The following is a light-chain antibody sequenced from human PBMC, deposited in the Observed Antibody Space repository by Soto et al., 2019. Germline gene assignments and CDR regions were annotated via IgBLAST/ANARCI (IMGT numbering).Light chain of an antibody. CDR1: QSVSSNY. V-gene: IGKV3-20*01. CDR3: QQYDSSPT. J-gene: IGKJ1*01. CDR2: DVS. Sequence: EIVLTQSPGTLSLSPGERATLSCRSSQSVSSNYLAWYQQKPDQAPRLVIYDVSGRATGIPDRFSGSGSGTGFSLTISRLEHEDVAVYYCQQYDSSPTFGQGTKVEIK.